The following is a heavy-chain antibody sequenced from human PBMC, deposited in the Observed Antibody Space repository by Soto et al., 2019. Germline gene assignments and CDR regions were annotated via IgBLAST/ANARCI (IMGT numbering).Heavy chain of an antibody. CDR1: GFTFSSYA. J-gene: IGHJ6*02. CDR2: ISGSGGST. D-gene: IGHD3-3*01. Sequence: PGGSLRLSCAASGFTFSSYAMSWVRQAPGKGLEWVSAISGSGGSTYYADSVKGRFTISRDNSKNTLYLQMNSLRAEDTAVYYCAKDSYYDFWSGYSTYYYYGMDVWGQGTTVTVSS. CDR3: AKDSYYDFWSGYSTYYYYGMDV. V-gene: IGHV3-23*01.